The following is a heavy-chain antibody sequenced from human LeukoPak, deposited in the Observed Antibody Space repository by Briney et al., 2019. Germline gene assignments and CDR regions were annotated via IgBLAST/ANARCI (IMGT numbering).Heavy chain of an antibody. J-gene: IGHJ4*02. CDR1: GVTFGDFL. CDR2: ISSSGDTI. Sequence: GGSLILDCSAAGVTFGDFLSALFRSGPVYVLASLSYISSSGDTIYYADSVKGRFTISRDNAKNSLYLQMNSLRAEDTAVYYCAKDLWAVAVYYFDYWGRGTLVTVSS. V-gene: IGHV3-11*01. CDR3: AKDLWAVAVYYFDY. D-gene: IGHD6-19*01.